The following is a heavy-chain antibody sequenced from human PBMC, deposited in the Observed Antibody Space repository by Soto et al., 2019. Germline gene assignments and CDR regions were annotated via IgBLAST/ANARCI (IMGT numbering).Heavy chain of an antibody. Sequence: QVQLQESGPGLVKPSQTLSLTCTVSGGSITNDDYYWNWIRQLPGKGLEWIGYIHNSGTTDYNPSLKSGVTISVDTSKSQFSLKLSSVTAADTAVYFCARQKQWLSPFDDWGQGTLVTVSS. V-gene: IGHV4-31*03. D-gene: IGHD6-19*01. CDR3: ARQKQWLSPFDD. CDR1: GGSITNDDYY. J-gene: IGHJ4*02. CDR2: IHNSGTT.